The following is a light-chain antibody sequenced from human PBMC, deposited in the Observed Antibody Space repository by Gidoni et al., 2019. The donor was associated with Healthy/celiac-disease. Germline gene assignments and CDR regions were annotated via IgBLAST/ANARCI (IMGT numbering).Light chain of an antibody. CDR2: LGS. V-gene: IGKV2-28*01. J-gene: IGKJ3*01. CDR1: QSLLHSNGYNY. CDR3: MQALQTPRT. Sequence: DIVMTQFPLSLPVTPGEPASIPCSSSQSLLHSNGYNYLDWYLQKPGQSPQLLIYLGSNRASGVPDRFSGSGSGTDFTLKISKVEAEDVGVYYCMQALQTPRTFGPGTKVDIK.